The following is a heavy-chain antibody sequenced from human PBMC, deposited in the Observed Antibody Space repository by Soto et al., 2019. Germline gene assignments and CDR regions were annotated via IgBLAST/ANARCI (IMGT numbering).Heavy chain of an antibody. CDR1: GFTFSDSG. J-gene: IGHJ6*02. Sequence: QVQLVESGGGVVQPGRSLRLSCVASGFTFSDSGFHWVRQAPGKGLEWVALISFDGNTENSADSVKGRFTISRDNSKNPLYLQMNSLRPDDTAVYYCAKGFYMYLTGGLDVWGQWTTVTVSS. CDR3: AKGFYMYLTGGLDV. V-gene: IGHV3-30*18. CDR2: ISFDGNTE. D-gene: IGHD2-8*01.